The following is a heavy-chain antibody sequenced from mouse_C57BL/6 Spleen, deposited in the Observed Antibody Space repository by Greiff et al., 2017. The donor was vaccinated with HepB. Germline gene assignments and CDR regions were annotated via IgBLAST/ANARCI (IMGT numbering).Heavy chain of an antibody. CDR1: GFSLTSYG. CDR3: AAQLRRDYWYFDV. D-gene: IGHD2-4*01. J-gene: IGHJ1*03. V-gene: IGHV2-5*01. CDR2: IWRGGST. Sequence: VKLVESGPGLVQPSQSLSITCTVSGFSLTSYGVHWVRQSPGKGLEWLGVIWRGGSTDYNAAFMSRLSITKDNSKSQVFFKMNSLQADDTAIYYCAAQLRRDYWYFDVWGTGTTVTVSS.